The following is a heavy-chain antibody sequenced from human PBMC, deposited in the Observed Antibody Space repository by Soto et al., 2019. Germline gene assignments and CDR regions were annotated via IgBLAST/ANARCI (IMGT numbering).Heavy chain of an antibody. V-gene: IGHV3-11*06. Sequence: GGSLRLSCAASGFTFSDYYMSWIRQAPGKGLEWVSYISSSSSYTNYADSVKGRFTISRDNAKNSLYLQMNSLRAEDTAVYYCARSEVIFTSTGGMDVWGQGTTVTVSS. CDR3: ARSEVIFTSTGGMDV. CDR2: ISSSSSYT. CDR1: GFTFSDYY. D-gene: IGHD3-22*01. J-gene: IGHJ6*02.